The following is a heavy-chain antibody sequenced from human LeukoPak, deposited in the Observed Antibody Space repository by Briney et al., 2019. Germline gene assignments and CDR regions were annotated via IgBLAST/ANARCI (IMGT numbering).Heavy chain of an antibody. V-gene: IGHV1-2*06. CDR3: ASFDWLSYFDY. J-gene: IGHJ4*02. CDR1: GYTFTGYY. Sequence: GAPVKVSCKASGYTFTGYYMHWVRQAPGQGLEWMGRINPNSGGTNYAQKFQGRVTMTRDTSISTAYMELSRLRSDDTAAYYCASFDWLSYFDYWGQGTLVTVSS. D-gene: IGHD3-9*01. CDR2: INPNSGGT.